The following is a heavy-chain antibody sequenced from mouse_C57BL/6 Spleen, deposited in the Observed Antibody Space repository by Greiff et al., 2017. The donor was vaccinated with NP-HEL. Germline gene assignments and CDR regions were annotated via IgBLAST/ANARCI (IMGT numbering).Heavy chain of an antibody. CDR3: ARSGAYDPYYFDY. CDR1: GYTFTSYW. Sequence: QVQLQQSGAELVRPGSSVKLSCKASGYTFTSYWMHWVKQRPIQGLEWIGNIDPSDSETHFNQKFKDKATLTVDKSSSTAYMQLSSLTSEDSAVYYCARSGAYDPYYFDYWGQGTTLTVSS. J-gene: IGHJ2*01. CDR2: IDPSDSET. V-gene: IGHV1-52*01. D-gene: IGHD2-3*01.